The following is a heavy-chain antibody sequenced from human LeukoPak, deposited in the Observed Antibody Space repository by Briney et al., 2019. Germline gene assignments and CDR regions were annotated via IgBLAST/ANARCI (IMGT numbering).Heavy chain of an antibody. J-gene: IGHJ4*02. V-gene: IGHV3-23*01. D-gene: IGHD6-13*01. CDR2: ISGSGGST. Sequence: GGSLRLSCAASGFTLSSYAMSWVRQAPGKGLEWVSAISGSGGSTYYADSVKGRFTISRDNSKNTLYLQMNSLRAEDTAVYYCAKIIAAAGASFDYWGQGTLVTVSS. CDR3: AKIIAAAGASFDY. CDR1: GFTLSSYA.